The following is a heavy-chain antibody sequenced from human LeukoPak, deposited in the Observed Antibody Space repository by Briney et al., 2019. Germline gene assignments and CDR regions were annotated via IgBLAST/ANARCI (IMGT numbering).Heavy chain of an antibody. V-gene: IGHV4-39*01. CDR3: ARLERSGSYYDYFDY. J-gene: IGHJ4*02. Sequence: PSETLSLTCTASGGSISSSSYYWGWIRQPPGKGLEWIGSSDYSGSTYSNPSLKSSVTISVSTSTDQFSLKLSSVPAAGTACYYCARLERSGSYYDYFDYWGEGTLVTVSS. D-gene: IGHD1-26*01. CDR1: GGSISSSSYY. CDR2: SDYSGST.